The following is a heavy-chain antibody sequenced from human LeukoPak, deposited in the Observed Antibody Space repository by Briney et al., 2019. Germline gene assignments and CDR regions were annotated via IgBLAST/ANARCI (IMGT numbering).Heavy chain of an antibody. CDR1: GFTFSSYA. V-gene: IGHV3-20*04. J-gene: IGHJ3*02. CDR2: INWSWGST. CDR3: ARGYLNNDVHPHAFDI. D-gene: IGHD3-10*02. Sequence: GGSLRLSCAASGFTFSSYAMSWVRQAPGKGLEWVSGINWSWGSTGYGDYVKGRFTISRDKTSLFLQMNSLRAEDTALYYCARGYLNNDVHPHAFDIWGQGTLVTVSS.